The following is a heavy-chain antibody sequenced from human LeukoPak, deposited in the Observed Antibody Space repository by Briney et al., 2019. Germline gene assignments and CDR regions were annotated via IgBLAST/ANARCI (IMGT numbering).Heavy chain of an antibody. J-gene: IGHJ4*02. Sequence: HAGGSLRLSCSASGFTVSSDYMSWVRQAPGKGLAWLSVIYSGGTTYYADSVKGRFTISRDNSKNTVYLQMNSLRVEDTAMYYCTRGGSVPATRSFVYWGQGTLVTVSS. D-gene: IGHD6-19*01. CDR1: GFTVSSDY. CDR3: TRGGSVPATRSFVY. CDR2: IYSGGTT. V-gene: IGHV3-66*01.